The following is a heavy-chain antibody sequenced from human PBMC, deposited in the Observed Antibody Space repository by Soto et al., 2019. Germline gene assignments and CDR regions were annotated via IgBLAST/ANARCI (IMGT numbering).Heavy chain of an antibody. CDR3: SYTLVGTDAFHI. D-gene: IGHD2-2*01. CDR1: GFSLSTSEVG. Sequence: QITLKESGPTLVKPTQTLTLTCTFSGFSLSTSEVGVGWIRQPPGKALEWLALIYWDDAKPYSPSLKSRLTITKDTPKNPVVLTMTNMHPVDTATDYCSYTLVGTDAFHIWGQGTMVTVSS. CDR2: IYWDDAK. V-gene: IGHV2-5*02. J-gene: IGHJ3*02.